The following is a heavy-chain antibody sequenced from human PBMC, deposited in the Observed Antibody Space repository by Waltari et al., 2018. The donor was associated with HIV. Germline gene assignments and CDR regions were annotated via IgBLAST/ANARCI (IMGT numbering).Heavy chain of an antibody. J-gene: IGHJ4*02. CDR3: VRGSSYYIY. CDR2: IYYSGTT. Sequence: QVQLQESGPGLVKPSETLSLTCSVPRGSISSYYWSWIRQSPGKGLEWIGYIYYSGTTNYNPSLKSRVTISVDTSNNQFSLKLSSVTAADTAVYYCVRGSSYYIYWGQGTLVTVSS. CDR1: RGSISSYY. D-gene: IGHD3-22*01. V-gene: IGHV4-59*01.